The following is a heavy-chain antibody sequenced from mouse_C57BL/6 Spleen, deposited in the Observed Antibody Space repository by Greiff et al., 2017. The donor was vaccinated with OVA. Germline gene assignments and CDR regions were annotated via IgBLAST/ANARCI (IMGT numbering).Heavy chain of an antibody. V-gene: IGHV14-2*01. CDR1: GFNIKDYY. CDR3: AREKGLDWYCDV. CDR2: IDPEDGET. J-gene: IGHJ1*03. D-gene: IGHD2-4*01. Sequence: EVMLVESGAELVKPGASVKLSCTASGFNIKDYYMHWVKQRTEQGLEWIGRIDPEDGETKYAPKFQGKATITADTSSNTAYLQLSSLTSEDTAVYYCAREKGLDWYCDVWGTGTTVTVSS.